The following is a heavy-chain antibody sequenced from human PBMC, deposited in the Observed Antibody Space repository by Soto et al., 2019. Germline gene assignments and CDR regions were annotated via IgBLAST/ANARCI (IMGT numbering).Heavy chain of an antibody. Sequence: GESLKIACKCSGYSFTSYCISWVRHMPGKGLEWMGRIDPIDSYTNYSPSFQGHVTISADKSISTAYLQWSSLKASDTAMYYCARALWGPHGYYGMDVWGQGTTVTVSS. CDR3: ARALWGPHGYYGMDV. CDR1: GYSFTSYC. D-gene: IGHD3-16*01. J-gene: IGHJ6*02. CDR2: IDPIDSYT. V-gene: IGHV5-10-1*01.